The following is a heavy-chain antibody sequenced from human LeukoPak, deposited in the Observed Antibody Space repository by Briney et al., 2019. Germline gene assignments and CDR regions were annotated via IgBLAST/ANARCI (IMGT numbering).Heavy chain of an antibody. CDR1: GLTFSIYA. Sequence: GGSLRLSCAASGLTFSIYAMSWVRQAPGKGLEWVSAISGSGGSTYYADSVKGRFTISRDNSKNTLYLQMNSLRAEDTAVYYCAKPRRDFWSGYSDYFDYWGQGTLVTVSS. D-gene: IGHD3-3*01. CDR3: AKPRRDFWSGYSDYFDY. J-gene: IGHJ4*02. V-gene: IGHV3-23*01. CDR2: ISGSGGST.